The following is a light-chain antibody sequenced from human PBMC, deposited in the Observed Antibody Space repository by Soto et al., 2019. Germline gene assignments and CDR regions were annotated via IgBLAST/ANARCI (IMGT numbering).Light chain of an antibody. J-gene: IGKJ1*01. V-gene: IGKV1-5*03. CDR2: KAS. CDR1: QSISTW. CDR3: QQYDRYST. Sequence: DIQMTQSPSTLSASVGDRVTITCRASQSISTWLAWYQQKPGKAPKLLIYKASSLESGVPSRFSGSGSGTEFTLTISSLQPDDFATYYCQQYDRYSTFGLGTKVEIK.